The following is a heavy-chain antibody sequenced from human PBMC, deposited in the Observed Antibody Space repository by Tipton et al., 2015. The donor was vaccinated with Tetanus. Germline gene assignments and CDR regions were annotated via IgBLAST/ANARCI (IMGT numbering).Heavy chain of an antibody. D-gene: IGHD4-17*01. V-gene: IGHV3-21*01. J-gene: IGHJ5*02. Sequence: SLRLSCAASGFTFSSYSMNWVRQAPGKGLEWVSSISSSSSYIYYADSVKGRFTISRDNAKNSLYLQMNSLRAEDTAVYYCARDDGTVRPKFGPWGQGTLVTVSS. CDR1: GFTFSSYS. CDR3: ARDDGTVRPKFGP. CDR2: ISSSSSYI.